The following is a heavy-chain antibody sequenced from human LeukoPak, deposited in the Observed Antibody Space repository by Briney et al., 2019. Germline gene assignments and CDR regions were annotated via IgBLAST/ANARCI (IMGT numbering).Heavy chain of an antibody. CDR1: GGTFSSYA. V-gene: IGHV1-69*04. Sequence: SVKVSCKASGGTFSSYAISWVRQAPGRGLEWMGRIIPILGIANYAQKFQGRVTITADKSTSTAYMELSSLRSEDTAVYYCARDSGFDPWGQGTLVTVSS. CDR2: IIPILGIA. J-gene: IGHJ5*02. CDR3: ARDSGFDP.